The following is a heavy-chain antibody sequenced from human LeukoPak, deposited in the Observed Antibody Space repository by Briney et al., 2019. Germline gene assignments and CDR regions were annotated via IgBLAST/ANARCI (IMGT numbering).Heavy chain of an antibody. CDR3: ARDVESCSSTSCLYYGMDV. CDR2: INHSEST. CDR1: GGSFSAYY. J-gene: IGHJ6*02. D-gene: IGHD2-2*01. Sequence: SETLSLTCAVYGGSFSAYYWSWIRQPPGKGLEWIGEINHSESTNYNPSLKSRVTISVDTSKNQFSLKLSSVTAADTAVYYCARDVESCSSTSCLYYGMDVWGQGTTVTVSS. V-gene: IGHV4-34*09.